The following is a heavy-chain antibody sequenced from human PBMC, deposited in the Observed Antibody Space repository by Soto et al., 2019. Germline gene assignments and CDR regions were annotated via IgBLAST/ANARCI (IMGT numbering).Heavy chain of an antibody. Sequence: KPSETLSLTCTVSGGSISSYYWSWIRQPPGKGLEWIGYIYYSGSTNYNPSLKSRVTISVDTSKNQFSLKLSSVTAADTAVYYCARDLGVVTGTTWDYYYYGMDVWGQGTTVTV. J-gene: IGHJ6*02. CDR1: GGSISSYY. CDR2: IYYSGST. CDR3: ARDLGVVTGTTWDYYYYGMDV. D-gene: IGHD1-7*01. V-gene: IGHV4-59*01.